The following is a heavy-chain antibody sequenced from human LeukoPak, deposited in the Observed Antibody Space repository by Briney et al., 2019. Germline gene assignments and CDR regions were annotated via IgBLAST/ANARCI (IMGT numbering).Heavy chain of an antibody. CDR3: ARRTTTVVTPGAFDI. J-gene: IGHJ3*02. V-gene: IGHV4-59*08. CDR2: IYYSGST. Sequence: SETLSLTCTVSGGSISSYYWSWIRQPPGKGLEWIGYIYYSGSTNYNPSLKSRVTISVDTSKNQFSLRLSSVTAADTAVYYCARRTTTVVTPGAFDIWGQGTMVTVSS. D-gene: IGHD4-23*01. CDR1: GGSISSYY.